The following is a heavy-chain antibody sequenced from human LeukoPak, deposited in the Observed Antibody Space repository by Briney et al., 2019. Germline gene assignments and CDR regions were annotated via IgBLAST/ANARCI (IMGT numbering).Heavy chain of an antibody. J-gene: IGHJ4*02. Sequence: PPETLSLTCTVSGGSISNYYWSWIRQPPGKGLEWIGYINYSGSANYNPSLKSRLGRVVDTSKNQFSLKLTSVTTADTAVYYCARVYRDDFWSGYSTDFDYWGQGTLVTVS. CDR3: ARVYRDDFWSGYSTDFDY. CDR2: INYSGSA. D-gene: IGHD3-3*01. CDR1: GGSISNYY. V-gene: IGHV4-59*01.